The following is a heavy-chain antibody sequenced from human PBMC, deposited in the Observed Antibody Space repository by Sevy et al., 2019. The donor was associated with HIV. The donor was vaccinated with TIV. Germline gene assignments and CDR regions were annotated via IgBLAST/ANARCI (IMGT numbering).Heavy chain of an antibody. Sequence: GGSLRLSCAASGLTFSSYAMSWVRQAPGKGLEWVSGISGSGGSTYYADSVKGRFTISRDNSKNTLYLQMNSLRAEDTALYYCAKSGRVYYYYMDVWGKGTTVTVSS. D-gene: IGHD1-26*01. CDR1: GLTFSSYA. J-gene: IGHJ6*03. CDR2: ISGSGGST. CDR3: AKSGRVYYYYMDV. V-gene: IGHV3-23*01.